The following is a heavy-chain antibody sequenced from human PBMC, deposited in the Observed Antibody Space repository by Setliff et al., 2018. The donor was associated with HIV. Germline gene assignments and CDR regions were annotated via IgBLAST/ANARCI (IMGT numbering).Heavy chain of an antibody. D-gene: IGHD6-19*01. V-gene: IGHV4-59*08. CDR3: ARRDSSGLFDY. J-gene: IGHJ4*02. Sequence: SETLSLTCTVSGDSISGYYWSWIRQSPGKGLEWIGFIYETGSTYYNPSLKSRVAISVDTSKNQFSLRLTSVAATDTAVYYCARRDSSGLFDYWGQGTLVTVSS. CDR1: GDSISGYY. CDR2: IYETGST.